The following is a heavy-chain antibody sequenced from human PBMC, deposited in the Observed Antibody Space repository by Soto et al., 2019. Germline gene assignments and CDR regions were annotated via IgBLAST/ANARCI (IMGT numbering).Heavy chain of an antibody. CDR1: GFTFSSYG. J-gene: IGHJ6*02. D-gene: IGHD1-20*01. CDR3: AKWGYNWNDDERVYGMDV. Sequence: GGSLRLSCAASGFTFSSYGMHWVRQAPGKGLEWVAVISYDGSNKYYADSVKGRFTISRDNSKNTLYLQMNSLRAEDKAVYYCAKWGYNWNDDERVYGMDVWGQGTTVTVSS. V-gene: IGHV3-30*18. CDR2: ISYDGSNK.